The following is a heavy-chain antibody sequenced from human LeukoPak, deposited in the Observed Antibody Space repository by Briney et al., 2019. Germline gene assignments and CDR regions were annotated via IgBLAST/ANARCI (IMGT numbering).Heavy chain of an antibody. J-gene: IGHJ4*02. D-gene: IGHD2-2*01. CDR1: GGXVSSGSYY. CDR3: ARDKGYCSSTSCYGLDY. Sequence: PSETLSLTCTVSGGXVSSGSYYWSWIRQPPGKGLEWIGYIYYSGSTNYNPSLKSRVTISLDTSKNQFSLKLSSVTAADTAVYYCARDKGYCSSTSCYGLDYWGQGTLVTVSS. CDR2: IYYSGST. V-gene: IGHV4-61*01.